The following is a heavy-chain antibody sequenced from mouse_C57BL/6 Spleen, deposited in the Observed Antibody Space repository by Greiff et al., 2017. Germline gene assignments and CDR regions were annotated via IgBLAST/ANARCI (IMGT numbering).Heavy chain of an antibody. J-gene: IGHJ2*01. CDR2: IRNKANGYTT. CDR1: GFTFTDYY. Sequence: VQLVESGGGLVQPGGSLSLSCAASGFTFTDYYMSWVRQPPGKALEWLGFIRNKANGYTTEYSASVKGRFTISRDNSQSILYLQMSALRAEDSATYYCARYHYGNPFDYWGQGTTLTVSS. CDR3: ARYHYGNPFDY. V-gene: IGHV7-3*01. D-gene: IGHD2-1*01.